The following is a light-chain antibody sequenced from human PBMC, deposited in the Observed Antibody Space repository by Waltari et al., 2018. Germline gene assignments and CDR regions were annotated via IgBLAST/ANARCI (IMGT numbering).Light chain of an antibody. Sequence: DIQMTQSPSTLSASVGDRVTITCRASENVSKWLAWYQQKPGKAPKLLIYAASDLQSGVPSRFSGGGSGTDFTLSISTLQPEDFATYYCQQANSFPLTFGPGTKVEIK. CDR2: AAS. V-gene: IGKV1-12*01. CDR3: QQANSFPLT. CDR1: ENVSKW. J-gene: IGKJ3*01.